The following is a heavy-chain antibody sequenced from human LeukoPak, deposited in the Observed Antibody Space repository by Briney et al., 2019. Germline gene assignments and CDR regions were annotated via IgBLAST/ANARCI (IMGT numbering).Heavy chain of an antibody. D-gene: IGHD6-19*01. Sequence: QTGGSLRLSCAASGFTFSSCGMHWVRQAPGKGLEWVAVISYDGSNKYYADSVKGRFTISRDNSKNTPFLEMNSLRAEDTAVYYCAKALTSGWYLDAFNIWGQGTMVTVSS. J-gene: IGHJ3*02. CDR1: GFTFSSCG. CDR2: ISYDGSNK. CDR3: AKALTSGWYLDAFNI. V-gene: IGHV3-30*18.